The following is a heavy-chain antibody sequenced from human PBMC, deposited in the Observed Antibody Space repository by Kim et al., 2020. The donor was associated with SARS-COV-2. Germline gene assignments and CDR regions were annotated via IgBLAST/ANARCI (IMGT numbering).Heavy chain of an antibody. Sequence: ASVKISCKTSGYSFSGYALSWVRQAPGQGLEWLGWIDTNTGNPVNAKGFTGRFVFSWDTSVNTAYLQISSLRTADTAIYYCARDQDHSLYFDYWGQGPLV. V-gene: IGHV7-4-1*01. CDR2: IDTNTGNP. CDR1: GYSFSGYA. D-gene: IGHD4-4*01. CDR3: ARDQDHSLYFDY. J-gene: IGHJ4*02.